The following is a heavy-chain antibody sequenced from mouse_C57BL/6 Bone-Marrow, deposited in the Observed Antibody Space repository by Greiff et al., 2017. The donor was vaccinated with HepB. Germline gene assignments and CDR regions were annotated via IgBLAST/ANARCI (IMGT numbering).Heavy chain of an antibody. Sequence: EVQLVESGGGLVKPGGSLKLSCAASGFTFSSYTMSWVRQTPEKRLEWVATISGGGGNTYYPDSVKGRFTISRDNAKNTLYLQMSSLRSEDTALYYCARRYYYGSSPFAYWGQGTLVTVSA. CDR1: GFTFSSYT. CDR2: ISGGGGNT. D-gene: IGHD1-1*01. J-gene: IGHJ3*01. CDR3: ARRYYYGSSPFAY. V-gene: IGHV5-9*01.